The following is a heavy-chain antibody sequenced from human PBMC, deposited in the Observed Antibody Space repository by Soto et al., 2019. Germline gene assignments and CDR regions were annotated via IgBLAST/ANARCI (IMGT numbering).Heavy chain of an antibody. CDR3: TREQSDDNYFDP. D-gene: IGHD6-19*01. CDR1: CGSFRGYF. V-gene: IGHV4-59*01. CDR2: IYYSGGT. J-gene: IGHJ5*02. Sequence: SDTVSLTCAVYCGSFRGYFYTCVRQPPGKGLEWLGYIYYSGGTNHNPSLKSRVTISLDKSKSQFSLRLISVTAAETAVYYCTREQSDDNYFDPWGQGTLVTVSS.